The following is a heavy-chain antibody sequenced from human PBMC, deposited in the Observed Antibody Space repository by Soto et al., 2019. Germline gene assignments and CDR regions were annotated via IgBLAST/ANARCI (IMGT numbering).Heavy chain of an antibody. CDR2: IYYSGST. D-gene: IGHD6-6*01. J-gene: IGHJ5*02. CDR1: GGSISSYY. Sequence: SETLSLTCTVSGGSISSYYWSWIRQPPGKGLEWIGYIYYSGSTNYNPSLKSRVTISVDTSKNQFSLKLSSVTAADTAVYYCARHAGWGGSSSNIAENWFDPWGQGTLVTVSS. CDR3: ARHAGWGGSSSNIAENWFDP. V-gene: IGHV4-59*08.